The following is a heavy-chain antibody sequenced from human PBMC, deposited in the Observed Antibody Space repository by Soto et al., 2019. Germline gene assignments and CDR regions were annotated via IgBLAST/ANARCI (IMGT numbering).Heavy chain of an antibody. J-gene: IGHJ4*02. D-gene: IGHD3-16*02. CDR2: INHSGST. CDR3: ARGRKADYIWGSYRPPWYYFDY. Sequence: SETLSLTCAVYGGSFSGYYWSWIRQPPGRGLEWIGEINHSGSTNYNPSLKSRVTISVDTSKNQFSLKLSSVTAADTAVYYCARGRKADYIWGSYRPPWYYFDYWGQGTLVTVSS. V-gene: IGHV4-34*01. CDR1: GGSFSGYY.